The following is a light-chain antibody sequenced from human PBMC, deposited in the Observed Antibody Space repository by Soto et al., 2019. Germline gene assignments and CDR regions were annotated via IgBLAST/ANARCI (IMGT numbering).Light chain of an antibody. CDR1: SSDVGGYNY. V-gene: IGLV2-8*01. Sequence: QSALTQPPSASGSPGQSVTISCTGTSSDVGGYNYVSWYQQHPGKAPKLMIYEVSKRPSGVPDRFSGSKSGNTASLTVSGLQAEXEADYYCSSYAGSNNPLVFGTGTKLTVL. CDR3: SSYAGSNNPLV. CDR2: EVS. J-gene: IGLJ1*01.